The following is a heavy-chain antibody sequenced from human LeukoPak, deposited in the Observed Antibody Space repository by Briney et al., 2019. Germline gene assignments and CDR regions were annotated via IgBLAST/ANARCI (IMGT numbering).Heavy chain of an antibody. Sequence: GGSLRLSCAASGFNLSSYGMSWVRQAPGKGLEWVSGISGSGNSTYYADSVKGRFSISRDNSKNTLYLQMNSLRAEDTAVYYCVNSYKFDYWGQGTLVTVSS. CDR3: VNSYKFDY. D-gene: IGHD5-18*01. CDR2: ISGSGNST. V-gene: IGHV3-23*01. CDR1: GFNLSSYG. J-gene: IGHJ4*02.